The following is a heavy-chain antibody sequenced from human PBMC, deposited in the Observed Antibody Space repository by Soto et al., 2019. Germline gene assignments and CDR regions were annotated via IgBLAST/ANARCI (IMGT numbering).Heavy chain of an antibody. D-gene: IGHD6-6*01. J-gene: IGHJ4*02. V-gene: IGHV4-39*01. CDR2: IYYSGST. CDR1: GGSISSSSYY. Sequence: PSETLSLTCTVSGGSISSSSYYWGWIRQPPGKGLEWIRSIYYSGSTYYNPSLKSRVTISVDTSKNQFSLKLSSVTAADTAVYYCARSSEYSSSIPQLNWGQGTLVTVSS. CDR3: ARSSEYSSSIPQLN.